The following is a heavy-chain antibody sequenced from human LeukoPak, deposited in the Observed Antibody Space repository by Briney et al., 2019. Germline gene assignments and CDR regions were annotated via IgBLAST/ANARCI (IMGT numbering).Heavy chain of an antibody. Sequence: SETLSLTCAVYGGSFSGYYWSWIRQPPGKGMGWVGEINHSGSTNYNPSLKSRVTISVDTSKSQFSLKLSSVTAADTAGYCCTRVGRCWDWSHIFNWFDPWGQGTLVTVSS. J-gene: IGHJ5*02. CDR2: INHSGST. CDR1: GGSFSGYY. CDR3: TRVGRCWDWSHIFNWFDP. V-gene: IGHV4-34*01. D-gene: IGHD3/OR15-3a*01.